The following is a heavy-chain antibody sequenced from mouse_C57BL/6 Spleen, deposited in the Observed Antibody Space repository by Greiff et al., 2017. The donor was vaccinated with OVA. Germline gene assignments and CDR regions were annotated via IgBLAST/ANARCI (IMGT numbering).Heavy chain of an antibody. CDR2: IYPGDGDT. Sequence: QVQLQQSGPELVKPGASVKISCKASGYAFSSSWMNWVKQRPGKGLEWIGRIYPGDGDTNYNGKFKGKATLTADKSSSTAYMQLSSLTSEDSAVYFCARWDDYDDFDYWGQGTTLTVSS. CDR1: GYAFSSSW. CDR3: ARWDDYDDFDY. J-gene: IGHJ2*01. D-gene: IGHD2-4*01. V-gene: IGHV1-82*01.